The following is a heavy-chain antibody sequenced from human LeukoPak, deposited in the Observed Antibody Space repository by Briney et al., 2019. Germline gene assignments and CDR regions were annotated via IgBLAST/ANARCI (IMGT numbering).Heavy chain of an antibody. CDR3: ARQEELASYGMDV. Sequence: GESLKISCKGSGYSFTSYWIDWVRQMPGKGLEWMGIIYPGDSDTRYSPSFQGQVTISADKSISTAYLQWSSLKASDTAMYYCARQEELASYGMDVWGKGTTVTVSS. D-gene: IGHD3-10*01. J-gene: IGHJ6*04. CDR1: GYSFTSYW. CDR2: IYPGDSDT. V-gene: IGHV5-51*01.